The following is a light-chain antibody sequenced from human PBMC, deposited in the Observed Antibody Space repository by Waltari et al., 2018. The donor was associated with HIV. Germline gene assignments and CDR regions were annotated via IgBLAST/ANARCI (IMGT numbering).Light chain of an antibody. CDR2: ATS. J-gene: IGKJ4*01. V-gene: IGKV1-39*01. CDR1: QSISRY. CDR3: QQTDNKPLT. Sequence: DTQMTQFPSSPSASVGDSVTTTCRASQSISRYLNWYQVKPGKAPKLLIYATSTWQTGVPLRFSGSGSGTDFTLTISSLQPEDFASYYCQQTDNKPLTFGGGTTVEI.